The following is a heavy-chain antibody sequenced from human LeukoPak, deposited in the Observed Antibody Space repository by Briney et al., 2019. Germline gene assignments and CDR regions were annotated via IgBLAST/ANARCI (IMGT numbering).Heavy chain of an antibody. CDR1: GYSFTSYW. D-gene: IGHD1-14*01. CDR3: ARSRSAPNHPPGDVFDI. Sequence: GESLKISCKGSGYSFTSYWIGWVRQMPGKGPEWMGIIYPGDSDTRYSPSFQGQVTISADKSISTAYLQWSSLKASDSAMYYCARSRSAPNHPPGDVFDIWGQGTMVTVSS. CDR2: IYPGDSDT. V-gene: IGHV5-51*01. J-gene: IGHJ3*02.